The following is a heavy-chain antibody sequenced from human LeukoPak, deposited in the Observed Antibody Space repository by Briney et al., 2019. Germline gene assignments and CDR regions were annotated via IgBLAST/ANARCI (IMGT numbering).Heavy chain of an antibody. V-gene: IGHV4-59*01. CDR1: GGSISSYY. CDR2: IYFSGST. J-gene: IGHJ3*02. Sequence: SETLSLICTVSGGSISSYYWSWIRQPPGKGLEWIGYIYFSGSTNYNPSLKSRVTISVDTSKNQFSLKLSSVTAADTAVYYCARAAGRGGPAQKAFDIWGQGTMVTVSS. CDR3: ARAAGRGGPAQKAFDI. D-gene: IGHD2-15*01.